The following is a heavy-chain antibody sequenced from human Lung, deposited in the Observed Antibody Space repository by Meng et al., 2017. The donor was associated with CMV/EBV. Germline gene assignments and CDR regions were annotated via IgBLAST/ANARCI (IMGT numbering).Heavy chain of an antibody. Sequence: QLQLQESGPGLLEPSAPLLLTCPVSGGSISSSSYHWGWIRQPPGKGLEWIGSIYYSGSTYYNPSLKSRVTISVDTSKNQFSLKLSSVTAADTAVYYCARITGGRFWSGKGTEYFQHWGQGTLVTVSS. CDR2: IYYSGST. V-gene: IGHV4-39*07. CDR1: GGSISSSSYH. J-gene: IGHJ1*01. D-gene: IGHD3-3*01. CDR3: ARITGGRFWSGKGTEYFQH.